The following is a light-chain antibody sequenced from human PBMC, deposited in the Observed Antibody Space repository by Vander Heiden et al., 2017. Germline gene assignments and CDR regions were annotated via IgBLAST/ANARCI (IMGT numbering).Light chain of an antibody. J-gene: IGKJ1*01. CDR1: QSVSSNY. CDR3: QQYDSSPWT. Sequence: PGTLSLSPGERATLSCRASQSVSSNYLAWYQQKPGQAPRLLIYGASSRATGIPDRFSGSGSGTDFTLTISRLEPEDFAVYYCQQYDSSPWTFGQGTKVEIK. CDR2: GAS. V-gene: IGKV3-20*01.